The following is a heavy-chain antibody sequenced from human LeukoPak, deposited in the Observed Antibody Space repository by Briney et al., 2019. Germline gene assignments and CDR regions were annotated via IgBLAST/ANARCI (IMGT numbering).Heavy chain of an antibody. CDR2: IYHSGST. Sequence: SQTLSLTCAISGGSISSGGYSWSRIPQPPGKGLEWIGYIYHSGSTYYNPSLKSRVTISVDRSKNQFSLKLSSVTAADTAMYYCARVPEAGAFDYWGQGTLVTVSS. D-gene: IGHD6-13*01. V-gene: IGHV4-30-2*01. CDR1: GGSISSGGYS. J-gene: IGHJ4*02. CDR3: ARVPEAGAFDY.